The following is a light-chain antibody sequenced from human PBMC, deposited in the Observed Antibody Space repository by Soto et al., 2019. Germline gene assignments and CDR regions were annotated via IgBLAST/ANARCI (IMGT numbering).Light chain of an antibody. CDR2: GAS. CDR3: QQYDT. CDR1: QSVSSN. V-gene: IGKV3-15*01. Sequence: EIVLTQSPATLSLSPGERATPSCRASQSVSSNLAWYQQKPGQAPRLLIYGASTRATGIPARFSGSGSGTEFTLTISSLQSEDFAVYYCQQYDTFGQGTRLEIK. J-gene: IGKJ5*01.